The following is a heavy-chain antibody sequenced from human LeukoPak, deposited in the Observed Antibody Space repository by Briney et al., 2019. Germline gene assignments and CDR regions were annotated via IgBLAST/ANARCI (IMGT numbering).Heavy chain of an antibody. CDR3: ARDFDY. J-gene: IGHJ4*02. Sequence: GWSLRLSCAASGFTFSSYAMHWVRQAPGKGLEWVAVISYDGSNKYYADSVKGRFTISRDNSKNTLYLQMNSLRAEDTAVYYCARDFDYWGQGTLVTVSS. CDR2: ISYDGSNK. CDR1: GFTFSSYA. V-gene: IGHV3-30*04.